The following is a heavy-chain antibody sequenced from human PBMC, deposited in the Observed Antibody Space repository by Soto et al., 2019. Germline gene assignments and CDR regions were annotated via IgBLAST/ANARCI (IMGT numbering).Heavy chain of an antibody. J-gene: IGHJ6*02. CDR2: IYSSENT. D-gene: IGHD2-2*03. V-gene: IGHV4-39*01. CDR3: ARLNGYCISTNGHGYYGMDV. Sequence: QLQLQESGPGLVKPSETLSLTCTVSGGSVSSSSYSWGWIRQSPGKGLEWIGTIYSSENTYYNPCIRIRVTIAVDPSQTEFSLRLSSVTAAYTAVYYCARLNGYCISTNGHGYYGMDVWGHGTTVTVSS. CDR1: GGSVSSSSYS.